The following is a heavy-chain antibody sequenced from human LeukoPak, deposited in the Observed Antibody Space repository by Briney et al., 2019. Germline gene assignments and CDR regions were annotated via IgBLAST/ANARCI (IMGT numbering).Heavy chain of an antibody. V-gene: IGHV3-30*02. Sequence: GGSLRLSCAASGFTFSSYGMHWVRQAPGKGLEWVAFIRYDGSNKYYADSVKGRFTISRDNSKNTLYLQMKSLRAEDTAVYYCARARYCSSTSCYIDYWGQGTLVTVSS. CDR2: IRYDGSNK. D-gene: IGHD2-2*02. CDR3: ARARYCSSTSCYIDY. J-gene: IGHJ4*02. CDR1: GFTFSSYG.